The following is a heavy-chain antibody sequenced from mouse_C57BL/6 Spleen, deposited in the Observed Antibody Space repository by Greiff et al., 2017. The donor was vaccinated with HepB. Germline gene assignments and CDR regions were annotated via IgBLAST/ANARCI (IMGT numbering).Heavy chain of an antibody. J-gene: IGHJ4*01. CDR2: INPNNGGT. CDR1: GYTFTDYN. D-gene: IGHD1-1*01. Sequence: VQLQQSGPELVKPGASVKIPCKASGYTFTDYNMDWVKQSHGKSLEWIGDINPNNGGTIYNQKFKGKATLTVDKSSSTAYMELCSLTSEDTAVYYCARRLATGDAMDYWGQGTSVTVSS. V-gene: IGHV1-18*01. CDR3: ARRLATGDAMDY.